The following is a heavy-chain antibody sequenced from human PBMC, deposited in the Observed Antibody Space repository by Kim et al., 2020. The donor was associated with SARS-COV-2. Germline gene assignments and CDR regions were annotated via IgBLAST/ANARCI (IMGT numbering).Heavy chain of an antibody. CDR2: ISGSGGST. CDR1: GFTFSSYA. J-gene: IGHJ4*02. CDR3: AKALPLYYYDSSGYRNFDY. Sequence: GGSLRLSCAASGFTFSSYAMSWVRQAPGKGLEWVSAISGSGGSTYYADSVKGRFTISRDNSKNTLYLQMNSLRAEDTAVYYCAKALPLYYYDSSGYRNFDYWGQGTLVTVSS. D-gene: IGHD3-22*01. V-gene: IGHV3-23*01.